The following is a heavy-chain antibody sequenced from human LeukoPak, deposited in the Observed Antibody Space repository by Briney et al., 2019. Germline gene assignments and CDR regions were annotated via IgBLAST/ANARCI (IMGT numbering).Heavy chain of an antibody. CDR3: ARPSRSGGSYYWYFDY. CDR2: ISGSGGST. CDR1: GFTFSSYA. V-gene: IGHV3-23*01. D-gene: IGHD1-26*01. J-gene: IGHJ4*02. Sequence: PGGSLRLSCAASGFTFSSYAMSWVRQAPGKGLEWVSAISGSGGSTYYADSVKGRFTISRDNSKNTLYLQMNSLRAEDTAVYYCARPSRSGGSYYWYFDYWGQGTLVTVSS.